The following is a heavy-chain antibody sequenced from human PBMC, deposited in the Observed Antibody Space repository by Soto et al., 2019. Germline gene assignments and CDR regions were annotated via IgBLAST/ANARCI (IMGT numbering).Heavy chain of an antibody. CDR3: VPFGPSRA. CDR1: GFTISNSA. Sequence: GSLRLSCAASGFTISNSAATWVRQAPGKGLEWVSTISGSGTTYYADSVKGRFTISRDNSNNTLYLQMNSLRAEDTAIYYCVPFGPSRAWGQGTLVTVSS. J-gene: IGHJ1*01. V-gene: IGHV3-23*01. D-gene: IGHD3-10*01. CDR2: ISGSGTT.